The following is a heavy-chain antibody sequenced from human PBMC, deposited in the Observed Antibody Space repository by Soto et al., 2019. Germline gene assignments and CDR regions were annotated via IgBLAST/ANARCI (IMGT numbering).Heavy chain of an antibody. CDR2: ISSSSSTI. Sequence: GSLRLSCAASGFTFSSYSMNWVRQAPGKGLEWVSYISSSSSTIYYADSVKGRFTISRDNAKNSLYLQMNSLRDEDTAVYYCARVEVHAYYYYGMDVWGQGTTVTVSS. V-gene: IGHV3-48*02. CDR3: ARVEVHAYYYYGMDV. J-gene: IGHJ6*02. CDR1: GFTFSSYS.